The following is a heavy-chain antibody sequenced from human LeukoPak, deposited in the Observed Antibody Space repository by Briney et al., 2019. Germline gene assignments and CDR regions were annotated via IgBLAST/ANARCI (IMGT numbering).Heavy chain of an antibody. CDR2: IYYSGST. V-gene: IGHV4-59*08. J-gene: IGHJ4*02. CDR3: ASYAYSYRGGFDT. CDR1: GGSISSYY. D-gene: IGHD3-16*02. Sequence: SETLSLTCTVSGGSISSYYWSWIRQPPGKGLEWIGYIYYSGSTNYNPSLKGRVTISVDTSKNQFSLRLSSVTAADTAVYYCASYAYSYRGGFDTWGQGILVTVSS.